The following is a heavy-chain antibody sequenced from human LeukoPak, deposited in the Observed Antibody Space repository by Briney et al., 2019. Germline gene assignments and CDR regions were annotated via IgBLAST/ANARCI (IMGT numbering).Heavy chain of an antibody. V-gene: IGHV5-51*01. Sequence: GESLKISCQGSGYSFTNYWIGWVRQLPGKGLEWMGIIYPGDSDTRYSPSFQGQVTISADKSISTAYLRWSSLKASDTAMYYCASWDYFDSSGHLWGQGTLVSVTS. CDR1: GYSFTNYW. CDR2: IYPGDSDT. J-gene: IGHJ4*02. D-gene: IGHD3-22*01. CDR3: ASWDYFDSSGHL.